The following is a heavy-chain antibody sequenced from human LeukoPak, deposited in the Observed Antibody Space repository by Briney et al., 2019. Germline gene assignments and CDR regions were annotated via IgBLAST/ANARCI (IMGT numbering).Heavy chain of an antibody. Sequence: GGSLRLSCAASGFTFSSYSMNWVRQAPGKGLEWVSSISSSSSYIYYADSVKGRFTISRDNAKNSLYLQMNSLRAEDTAVYYCARVNDFWSGYYLFSDYWGQGTLVTVSS. CDR3: ARVNDFWSGYYLFSDY. J-gene: IGHJ4*02. CDR2: ISSSSSYI. CDR1: GFTFSSYS. V-gene: IGHV3-21*01. D-gene: IGHD3-3*01.